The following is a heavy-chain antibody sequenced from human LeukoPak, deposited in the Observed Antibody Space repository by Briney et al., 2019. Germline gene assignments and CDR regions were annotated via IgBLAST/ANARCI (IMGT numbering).Heavy chain of an antibody. V-gene: IGHV4-4*02. Sequence: SGTLSLTCAVSGGSLSSSNWWSWVRPPPGKGLEWIGEIYHSGSTNYNPSLKRRVTVPVDKSRKEFSLKVSSVTAPDTAGYYFTAVGGGDDAFDIWGQGTMVTVSS. D-gene: IGHD3-16*01. CDR3: TAVGGGDDAFDI. CDR1: GGSLSSSNW. J-gene: IGHJ3*02. CDR2: IYHSGST.